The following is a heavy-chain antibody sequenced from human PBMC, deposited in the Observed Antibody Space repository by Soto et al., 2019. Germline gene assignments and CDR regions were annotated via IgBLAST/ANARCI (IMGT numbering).Heavy chain of an antibody. J-gene: IGHJ5*02. CDR3: ARLGTPYYSSSWGNWFDP. CDR2: IIPIFGTA. CDR1: GGTFSSYA. Sequence: QVQLVQSGAEVKKPGSSLKVSCKASGGTFSSYAISWVRQAPGQGREWMGGIIPIFGTANYAQKFQGRVTITADESTSTAYMELSSLRSEDTAVYYCARLGTPYYSSSWGNWFDPWGQGTLVTVSS. V-gene: IGHV1-69*01. D-gene: IGHD6-13*01.